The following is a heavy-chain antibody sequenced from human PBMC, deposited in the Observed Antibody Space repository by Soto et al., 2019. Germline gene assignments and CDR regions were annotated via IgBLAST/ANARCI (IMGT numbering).Heavy chain of an antibody. J-gene: IGHJ4*02. CDR2: ISGSGDNT. CDR1: GFTFSSYA. D-gene: IGHD6-13*01. Sequence: EVQLLESGGGLVQPGGSLRLSCAASGFTFSSYAMSWVRQAPGKGLEWVSAISGSGDNTYYADSVKGRFTISRDNSKNTLYLQMNILRAEDTAVYSCAKDTYSSTTGRSGDFDSWGQGTLVTVSS. V-gene: IGHV3-23*01. CDR3: AKDTYSSTTGRSGDFDS.